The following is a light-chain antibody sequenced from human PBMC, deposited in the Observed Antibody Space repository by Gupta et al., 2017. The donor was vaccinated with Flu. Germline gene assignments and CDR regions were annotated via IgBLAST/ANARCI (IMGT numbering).Light chain of an antibody. Sequence: QPLLTQPPSTSRTPGQRVTFSCSGGNSNIGINYVYWYQQLPGAAPKLLIYSSNQRPSGVPDRFSGSKSGKSASLAISGLRSEDETEYYCGAWDDSLSGLVFGRGTKLTVL. CDR2: SSN. V-gene: IGLV1-47*02. CDR3: GAWDDSLSGLV. J-gene: IGLJ2*01. CDR1: NSNIGINY.